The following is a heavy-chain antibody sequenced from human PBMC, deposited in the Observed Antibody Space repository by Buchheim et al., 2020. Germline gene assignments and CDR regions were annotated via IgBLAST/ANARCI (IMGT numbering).Heavy chain of an antibody. CDR1: GGSISSGGYY. J-gene: IGHJ4*02. V-gene: IGHV4-31*03. CDR2: IYYSGST. CDR3: ARGNPKYDRSGYYPGENYFDY. D-gene: IGHD3-22*01. Sequence: QVQLQESGPGLVKPSQTLSLTCTVSGGSISSGGYYWSWIRQHPGKGLEWIGYIYYSGSTYYNPSLKSRVTISVDTSKNQFSLKLSSVTAADTAVYYCARGNPKYDRSGYYPGENYFDYWGQGTL.